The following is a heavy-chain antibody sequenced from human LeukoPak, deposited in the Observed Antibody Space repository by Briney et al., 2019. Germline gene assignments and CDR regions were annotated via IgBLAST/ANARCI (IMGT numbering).Heavy chain of an antibody. CDR3: ARVYGSGSYSPVFDY. CDR2: IYYSGST. CDR1: GGSFSGDY. J-gene: IGHJ4*02. D-gene: IGHD3-10*01. V-gene: IGHV4-31*11. Sequence: SETLSLTCAVYGGSFSGDYWSWIRQHPGKGLGWIGYIYYSGSTYYNPSLKSRVTISVDTSKNQFSLKLSSVTAADTAVYYCARVYGSGSYSPVFDYWGQGTLVTVSS.